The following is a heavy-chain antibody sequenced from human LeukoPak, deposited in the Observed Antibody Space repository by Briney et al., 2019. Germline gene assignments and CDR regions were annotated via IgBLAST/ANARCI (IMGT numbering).Heavy chain of an antibody. D-gene: IGHD3-10*01. CDR1: GFSITDHH. Sequence: GGSLRLSCAGAGFSITDHHMDWVRQAPGKGLEWVSVISGSGGSTYSADSVKGRFTISRDNFKNTLFLQMNSLRAEDTAVYYCAKGGATMVNYYFDYWGQGTLVTVSS. CDR3: AKGGATMVNYYFDY. CDR2: ISGSGGST. J-gene: IGHJ4*02. V-gene: IGHV3-23*01.